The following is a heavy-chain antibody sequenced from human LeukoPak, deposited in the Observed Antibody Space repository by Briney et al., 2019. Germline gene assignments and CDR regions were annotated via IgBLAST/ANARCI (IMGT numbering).Heavy chain of an antibody. CDR2: ISGSGDST. Sequence: GALRLSCAASGFTFSSYAMSWVRQAPGKGLEWVSAISGSGDSTYYANSVKGRFTISRDNSKNTLNLQMNSLRAEDTAVYYCAKRKASSRWDYYYGMDVWGQGTTVTVSS. V-gene: IGHV3-23*01. CDR3: AKRKASSRWDYYYGMDV. D-gene: IGHD6-13*01. J-gene: IGHJ6*02. CDR1: GFTFSSYA.